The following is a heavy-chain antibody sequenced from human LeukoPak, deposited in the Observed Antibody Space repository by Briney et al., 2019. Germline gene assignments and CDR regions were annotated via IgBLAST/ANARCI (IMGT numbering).Heavy chain of an antibody. D-gene: IGHD1-7*01. CDR1: GYTFPSYG. V-gene: IGHV1-18*01. Sequence: ASVKVSLKASGYTFPSYGISWVRQAPAQGREGMGWISAYSGNTDYAQRLQGRITMTTDTPTSTAYMELRSLRSDDTAVYYCARDLTSSWKYGEIDFWGQGTRVTVSS. CDR3: ARDLTSSWKYGEIDF. J-gene: IGHJ4*02. CDR2: ISAYSGNT.